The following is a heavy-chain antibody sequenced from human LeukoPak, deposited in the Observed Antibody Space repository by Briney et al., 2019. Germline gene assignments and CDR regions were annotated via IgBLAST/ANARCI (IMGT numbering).Heavy chain of an antibody. Sequence: GGSLRLSCAASGFTFSSYWMNWARQAPGKGLEWVASINHNGNVNYYVDSVKGRFTISRDNSKNSLFLQMNSLRAEDTAVYYCALGSYFDYWGQGALVTVSS. V-gene: IGHV3-7*01. CDR3: ALGSYFDY. CDR1: GFTFSSYW. CDR2: INHNGNVN. D-gene: IGHD3-10*01. J-gene: IGHJ4*02.